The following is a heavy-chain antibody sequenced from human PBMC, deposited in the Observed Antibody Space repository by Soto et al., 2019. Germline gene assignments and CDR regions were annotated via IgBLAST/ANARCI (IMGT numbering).Heavy chain of an antibody. CDR1: GDTFSGYS. J-gene: IGHJ4*02. CDR3: ASDLGGGYDPGDY. V-gene: IGHV1-69*14. CDR2: IIPLFGTT. D-gene: IGHD5-12*01. Sequence: QVQLVQSGAEVKKPGSSVKVSCKASGDTFSGYSISWVRQAPGQGLVWMGGIIPLFGTTNYAQRFQGRVTITADKSASPVYIEVSSLKSGNIVIYCCASDLGGGYDPGDYWRQG.